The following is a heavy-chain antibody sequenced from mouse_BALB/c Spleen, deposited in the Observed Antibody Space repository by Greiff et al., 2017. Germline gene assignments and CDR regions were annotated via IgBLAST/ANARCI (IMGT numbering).Heavy chain of an antibody. V-gene: IGHV1-9*01. CDR2: ILPGSGST. CDR1: GYTFSSYW. CDR3: AREMIEATGAMDY. Sequence: QVQLQQSGAELMKPGASVKISCKATGYTFSSYWIEWVKQRPGHGLEWIGEILPGSGSTNYNEKFKGKATFTADTSSNTAYMQLSSLTSEDSAVYYCAREMIEATGAMDYWGQGTSVTVSA. J-gene: IGHJ4*01. D-gene: IGHD2-4*01.